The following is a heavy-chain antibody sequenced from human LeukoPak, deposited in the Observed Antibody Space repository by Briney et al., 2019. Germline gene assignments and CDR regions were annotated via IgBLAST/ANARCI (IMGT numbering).Heavy chain of an antibody. CDR3: ARRVWFGESSHWSFDL. D-gene: IGHD3-10*01. CDR1: GGSFSGYY. CDR2: INHSGST. Sequence: SSETLSLTCAVYGGSFSGYYWSWIRQPPGKGLEWIGEINHSGSTSYNPSLKSRVTISINTSKNQFSLKLSSVTAADTAVFYCARRVWFGESSHWSFDLWGRGTLVTASS. V-gene: IGHV4-34*01. J-gene: IGHJ2*01.